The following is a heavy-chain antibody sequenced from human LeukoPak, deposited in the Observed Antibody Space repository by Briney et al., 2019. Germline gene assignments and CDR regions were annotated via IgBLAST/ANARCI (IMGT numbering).Heavy chain of an antibody. CDR3: ASFKAEGFDY. CDR2: INHSGST. D-gene: IGHD6-19*01. Sequence: PSETLSLTCAVYGGSFSGYYWSWIRQPPGKGLEWIGEINHSGSTNYNPSLKSRVTISVDTSKNQFSLQLSSVTAADTAVYYCASFKAEGFDYWGQGTLVTVSS. J-gene: IGHJ4*02. V-gene: IGHV4-34*01. CDR1: GGSFSGYY.